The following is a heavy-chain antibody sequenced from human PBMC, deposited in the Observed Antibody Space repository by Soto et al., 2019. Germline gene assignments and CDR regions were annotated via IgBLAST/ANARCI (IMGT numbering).Heavy chain of an antibody. CDR2: ISYDGSNK. V-gene: IGHV3-30*18. D-gene: IGHD3-22*01. CDR3: AKDLEYYDSSGSDY. CDR1: GFTFSSYG. Sequence: GFTFSSYGMHWVRRAPGKGLEWVAVISYDGSNKDYADSVKGRFTISRDNSKNTLYLQMNSLRAEDTAVYYCAKDLEYYDSSGSDYWGQGTLVTVSS. J-gene: IGHJ4*02.